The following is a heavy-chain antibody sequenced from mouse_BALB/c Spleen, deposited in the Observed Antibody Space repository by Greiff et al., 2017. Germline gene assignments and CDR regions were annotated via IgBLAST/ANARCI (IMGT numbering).Heavy chain of an antibody. J-gene: IGHJ3*01. Sequence: VQLQQSGAELVKPGASVKLSCKASGYTFTSYYMYWVKQRPGQGLEWIGEINPSNGGTNFNEKFKSKATLTVDKSSSTAYMQLSSLTSEDSAVYYCTREIFRRIYYDYDGFAYWGQGTLVTVSA. CDR1: GYTFTSYY. CDR3: TREIFRRIYYDYDGFAY. CDR2: INPSNGGT. V-gene: IGHV1S81*02. D-gene: IGHD2-4*01.